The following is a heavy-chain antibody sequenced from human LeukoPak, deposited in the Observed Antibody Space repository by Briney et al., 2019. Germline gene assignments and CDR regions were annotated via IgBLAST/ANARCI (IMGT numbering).Heavy chain of an antibody. CDR2: ISGSGGDT. CDR1: GFAFSNYA. J-gene: IGHJ5*02. Sequence: GGSLRLSCAASGFAFSNYAMSWVRQAPGKGLEWVSSISGSGGDTPYADSVRGRFTISRDNSKNTLYLQMNSLRAEDTAVYYCAKQFVDIWGQGTLVIVSS. CDR3: AKQFVDI. D-gene: IGHD5-24*01. V-gene: IGHV3-23*01.